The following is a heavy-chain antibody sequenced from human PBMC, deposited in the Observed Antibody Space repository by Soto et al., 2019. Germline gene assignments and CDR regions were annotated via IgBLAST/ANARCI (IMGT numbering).Heavy chain of an antibody. V-gene: IGHV3-73*01. CDR2: IRSKANSYGR. CDR3: TIGYDYWASIMDV. J-gene: IGHJ6*03. D-gene: IGHD5-12*01. Sequence: GGSLRLSCAASGFTFSGSAMHWVRQASGKGLEWVGRIRSKANSYGRAYAASVKGRFTISRDDSKNTAYLQMNSLKTADTAVYYCTIGYDYWASIMDVWGKGTTVTVSS. CDR1: GFTFSGSA.